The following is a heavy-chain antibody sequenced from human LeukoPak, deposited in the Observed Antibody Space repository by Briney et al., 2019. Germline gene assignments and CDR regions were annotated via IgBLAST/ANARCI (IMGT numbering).Heavy chain of an antibody. CDR2: ISGSGGST. J-gene: IGHJ3*02. CDR1: GFTFSSCG. V-gene: IGHV3-23*01. Sequence: GGSLRLSCAASGFTFSSCGMHWVRQAPGKGLEWVSAISGSGGSTYYADSVKGRFTISRDNSKNTLFLQMDSLRAEDTAVYYCAKDRPSPKIEDFDIWGQGKMVTVSS. CDR3: AKDRPSPKIEDFDI.